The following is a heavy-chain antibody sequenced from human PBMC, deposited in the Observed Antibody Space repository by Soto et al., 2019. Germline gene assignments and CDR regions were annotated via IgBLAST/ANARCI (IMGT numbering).Heavy chain of an antibody. D-gene: IGHD1-26*01. CDR2: ISYDGSNK. Sequence: GGSLRLSCAASGFTFSSYGMHWVRQAPGKGLEWVAVISYDGSNKYYADSVKGRFTISRDNSKNTLYLQMNSLRAEDTAVYYCEKHNIVGAADYWGQGTLVTVSS. V-gene: IGHV3-30*18. CDR3: EKHNIVGAADY. J-gene: IGHJ4*02. CDR1: GFTFSSYG.